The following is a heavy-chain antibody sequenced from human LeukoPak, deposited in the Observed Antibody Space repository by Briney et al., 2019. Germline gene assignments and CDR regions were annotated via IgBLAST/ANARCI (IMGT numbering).Heavy chain of an antibody. Sequence: SETLSLTCTVSGGSISSYYWGWIRQPPGKGLEWIGSIYYSGSTYYNPSLKSRVTISVDTSKNQFSLKLSSVTAADTAVYYCARETAYCGGDCYLGEYFQHWGQGTLVTVSS. J-gene: IGHJ1*01. CDR3: ARETAYCGGDCYLGEYFQH. V-gene: IGHV4-39*07. CDR2: IYYSGST. CDR1: GGSISSYY. D-gene: IGHD2-21*02.